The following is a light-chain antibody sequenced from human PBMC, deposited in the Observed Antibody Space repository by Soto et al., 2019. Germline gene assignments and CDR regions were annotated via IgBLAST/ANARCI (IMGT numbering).Light chain of an antibody. CDR3: QQYHRYST. CDR2: DVS. V-gene: IGKV1-5*01. J-gene: IGKJ1*01. CDR1: QSINAW. Sequence: DIQMTQSPPSLSASVGDRVTITCRASQSINAWLAWYQQKPGKAPKLLIYDVSTLDSGVPSRFSGSASGTEFTLTISYLESDDFATYYCQQYHRYSTFGQGTKV.